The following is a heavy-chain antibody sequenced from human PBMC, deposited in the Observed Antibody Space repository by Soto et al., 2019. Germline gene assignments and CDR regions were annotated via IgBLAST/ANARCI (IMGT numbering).Heavy chain of an antibody. CDR3: VRDQDSRGYSVFNL. V-gene: IGHV3-48*04. D-gene: IGHD3-22*01. J-gene: IGHJ5*02. Sequence: GGSLRLSCAASGFTFSSYSMNWVRQAPGKGLEWVSYISSSSSTIYYADSVKGRFTISRDNARNTLYLQMSSLRADDTAVYFCVRDQDSRGYSVFNLWGQGAQVTVSS. CDR2: ISSSSSTI. CDR1: GFTFSSYS.